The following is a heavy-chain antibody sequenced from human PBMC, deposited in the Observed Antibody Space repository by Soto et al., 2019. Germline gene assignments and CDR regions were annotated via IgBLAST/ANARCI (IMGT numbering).Heavy chain of an antibody. D-gene: IGHD3-10*01. CDR3: ARDHGRYYYGSGDYYYYGMDV. V-gene: IGHV4-59*01. Sequence: SETLSLTCTVSGGSISSYYWSWIRQPPGKGLEWIGYIYYSGSTNYNPSLKSRVTISVDTSKNQFSLKLSSVTAADTAVHYCARDHGRYYYGSGDYYYYGMDVWGQGTKGTVSS. CDR2: IYYSGST. J-gene: IGHJ6*02. CDR1: GGSISSYY.